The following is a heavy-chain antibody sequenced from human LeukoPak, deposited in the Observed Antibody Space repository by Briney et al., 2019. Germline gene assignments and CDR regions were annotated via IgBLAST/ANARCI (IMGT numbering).Heavy chain of an antibody. CDR3: ARGSGYDFWSGYTTYYYYGMDV. D-gene: IGHD3-3*01. CDR2: IIPIFGTA. J-gene: IGHJ6*02. V-gene: IGHV1-69*13. CDR1: GGTFSSYA. Sequence: SVTVSCTASGGTFSSYAISWVRQAPGQGLEWMGGIIPIFGTANYAQKFQGRVTITADESTSTAYMELSSLRSEDTAVYYCARGSGYDFWSGYTTYYYYGMDVWGQGTTVTVSS.